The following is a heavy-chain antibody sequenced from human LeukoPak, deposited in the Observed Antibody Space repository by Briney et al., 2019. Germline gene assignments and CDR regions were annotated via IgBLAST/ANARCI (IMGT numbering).Heavy chain of an antibody. D-gene: IGHD5-24*01. Sequence: GGSLRLSCAASGFTFSSYSVIWARQAREKGLEGVSYVSSSGTTTYYADSVKGRFTISRDNGKNLVSLQMNSLRDEDTAVYYCARADRDGNKRFLDWGQGTLVTVSS. CDR3: ARADRDGNKRFLD. V-gene: IGHV3-48*02. J-gene: IGHJ4*02. CDR2: VSSSGTTT. CDR1: GFTFSSYS.